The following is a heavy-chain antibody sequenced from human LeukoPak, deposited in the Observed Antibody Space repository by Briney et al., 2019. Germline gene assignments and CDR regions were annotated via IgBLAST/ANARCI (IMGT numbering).Heavy chain of an antibody. CDR2: IRSKAYGGTT. Sequence: GALRLSCTASGFTFGDYAMSWVRQAPGKGLEWVGFIRSKAYGGTTEYAASVKGRFTISRDDSKSIAYLQMNSLKTEDTAVYYCTRDSSGYSDDAFDIWGQGTMVTVFS. V-gene: IGHV3-49*04. CDR1: GFTFGDYA. J-gene: IGHJ3*02. CDR3: TRDSSGYSDDAFDI. D-gene: IGHD3-22*01.